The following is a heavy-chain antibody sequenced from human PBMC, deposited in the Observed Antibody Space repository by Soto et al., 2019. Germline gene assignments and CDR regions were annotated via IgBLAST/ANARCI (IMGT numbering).Heavy chain of an antibody. D-gene: IGHD2-21*02. J-gene: IGHJ6*02. CDR3: ARDLWGYCGTDCYPLDV. CDR1: GGSISRYY. V-gene: IGHV4-59*01. Sequence: QVQLQESGPGLVKPSETLSLTCTVSGGSISRYYWSWIRQPPGKGLEWIGYMYNTGSPVYNPSFKRRVTISVDTSKNQCSLKLNSVTAADTGVYYCARDLWGYCGTDCYPLDVWGQGTTVTVSS. CDR2: MYNTGSP.